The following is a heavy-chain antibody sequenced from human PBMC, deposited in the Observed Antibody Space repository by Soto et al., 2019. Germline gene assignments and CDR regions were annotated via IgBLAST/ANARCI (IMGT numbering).Heavy chain of an antibody. V-gene: IGHV3-21*01. Sequence: PWGSLRLSCAASVFTFSTYTMNWFRQAPGKGLEWISSISSGSSYIYYAGSVKGRFTISRDNAKNSLFLQMNSLRADDTAVYYCARDILSGGAYPDSWGQGTKVTVSS. CDR1: VFTFSTYT. D-gene: IGHD3-10*01. CDR2: ISSGSSYI. CDR3: ARDILSGGAYPDS. J-gene: IGHJ5*01.